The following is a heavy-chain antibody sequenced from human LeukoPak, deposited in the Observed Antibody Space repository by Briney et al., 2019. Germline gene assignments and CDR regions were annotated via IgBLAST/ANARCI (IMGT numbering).Heavy chain of an antibody. D-gene: IGHD2-15*01. CDR2: IYYSVST. V-gene: IGHV4-39*07. J-gene: IGHJ4*02. CDR1: GGSISSSSYY. CDR3: ARDSGRYCSGGSCYSSDY. Sequence: SETLSLTCTVSGGSISSSSYYWGWIRQPPGKGLEWIGSIYYSVSTYYNPSLKSRVTISVDTSKNQFSLRLSSVTAADTAVYYCARDSGRYCSGGSCYSSDYWGQGTLVTVSS.